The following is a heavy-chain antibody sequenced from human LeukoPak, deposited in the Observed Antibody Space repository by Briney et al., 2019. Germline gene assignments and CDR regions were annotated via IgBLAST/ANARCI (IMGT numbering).Heavy chain of an antibody. Sequence: SETLSLTCTVSGGSISSSSYYWGWIRQPPGKGLEWIGSIYYSGSTYYNPSLKSRVTISVDTSKNQFSLKLSSVTAADTAVYYCARWGSGYDWESFYDYWGQGTLVTVSS. J-gene: IGHJ4*02. D-gene: IGHD5-12*01. CDR1: GGSISSSSYY. CDR2: IYYSGST. CDR3: ARWGSGYDWESFYDY. V-gene: IGHV4-39*07.